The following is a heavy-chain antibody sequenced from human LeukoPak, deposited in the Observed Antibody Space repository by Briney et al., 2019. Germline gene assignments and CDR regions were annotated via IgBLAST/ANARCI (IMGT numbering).Heavy chain of an antibody. J-gene: IGHJ4*02. CDR1: GFTFSSYW. Sequence: GGSLRLSCAASGFTFSSYWMSWVRQAPGKGLEWVANIKQDGSEKYYVDSVKGRFTISRDNAKNSLYLQMNSLRAEDTAVCYCARMTDCSSTSCYFDYWGQGTLVTVSS. CDR2: IKQDGSEK. V-gene: IGHV3-7*01. D-gene: IGHD2-2*01. CDR3: ARMTDCSSTSCYFDY.